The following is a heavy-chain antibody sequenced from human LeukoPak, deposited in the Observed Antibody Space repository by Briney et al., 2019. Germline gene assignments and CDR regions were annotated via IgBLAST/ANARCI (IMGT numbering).Heavy chain of an antibody. CDR1: GGSISSYY. J-gene: IGHJ4*02. Sequence: SETLSLTCTVSGGSISSYYWSWLRQPAGKGLAWIGYIYYSGSTNYNPSLKSRVTISVDTSKNQFSLKLSSVTAADTAVYYCARHAGQRYFDYWGQGTLVTVSS. CDR3: ARHAGQRYFDY. V-gene: IGHV4-59*08. D-gene: IGHD6-25*01. CDR2: IYYSGST.